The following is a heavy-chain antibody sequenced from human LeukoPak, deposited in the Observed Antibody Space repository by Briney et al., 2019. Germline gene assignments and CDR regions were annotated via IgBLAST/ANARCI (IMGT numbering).Heavy chain of an antibody. CDR1: GFTFSSYE. D-gene: IGHD3-10*01. J-gene: IGHJ4*02. Sequence: GGSLRLSCAASGFTFSSYEMNWVRQAPGKGLEWVSYISSSGSTIYYADSVKGRFTISRDNAKNSLYLQMNSLRAEDTAVYYCASTTSITMVRGVITSFDYWGQGTLVTVSS. CDR3: ASTTSITMVRGVITSFDY. V-gene: IGHV3-48*03. CDR2: ISSSGSTI.